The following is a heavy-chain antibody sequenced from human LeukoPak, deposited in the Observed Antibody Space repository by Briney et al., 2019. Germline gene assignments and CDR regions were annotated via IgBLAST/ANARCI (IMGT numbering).Heavy chain of an antibody. D-gene: IGHD2/OR15-2a*01. CDR2: ISGSGSDT. V-gene: IGHV3-53*01. Sequence: GGSLRPSCAASGFTVSSNYMSWVRQAPGRGLEWVSSISGSGSDTYNADSVKGRFTISKDNSRNTLYLQMNSLRAEDTAVYYCARGKIDSTSFLFDYWGQGTLVTVSS. CDR1: GFTVSSNY. J-gene: IGHJ4*02. CDR3: ARGKIDSTSFLFDY.